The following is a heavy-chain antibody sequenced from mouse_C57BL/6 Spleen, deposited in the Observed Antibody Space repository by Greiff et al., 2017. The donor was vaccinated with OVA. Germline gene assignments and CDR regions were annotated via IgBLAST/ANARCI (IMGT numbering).Heavy chain of an antibody. D-gene: IGHD1-1*01. CDR2: INPSSGYT. CDR1: GSTFPSYT. CDR3: ARDYAVVPRYFDV. Sequence: QVQLQQSGAELARPGASVKMSCKASGSTFPSYTMHWVKQRPGPGLEWIGYINPSSGYTKYNQKFKDKATLTADKSSSTAYMQLSSLTSEDSAVYYCARDYAVVPRYFDVWGTGTTVTVSS. V-gene: IGHV1-4*01. J-gene: IGHJ1*03.